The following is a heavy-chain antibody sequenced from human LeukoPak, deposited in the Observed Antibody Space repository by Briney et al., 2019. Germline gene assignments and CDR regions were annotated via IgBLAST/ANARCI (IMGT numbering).Heavy chain of an antibody. CDR2: IVVGSGNT. V-gene: IGHV1-58*01. D-gene: IGHD3-22*01. CDR3: AADPSYSSGYRYYFDY. CDR1: AFTFISST. J-gene: IGHJ4*02. Sequence: SVKVSRKTSAFTFISSTVHWLRQPRGPRLEWIGWIVVGSGNTNYAQKFQERVATTTDTSTSTAYMELSRLRCEGTAVYYCAADPSYSSGYRYYFDYWGQGTLVTASS.